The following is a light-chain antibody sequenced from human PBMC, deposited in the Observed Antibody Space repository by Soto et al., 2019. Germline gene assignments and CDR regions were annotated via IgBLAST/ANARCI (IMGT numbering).Light chain of an antibody. V-gene: IGKV1-39*01. J-gene: IGKJ1*01. Sequence: DIQMTQSPSSLSASVGDRVTITCRASQSIVTYLNWYLQKPGKAPKLLIYAASNLQSGVPSRFSGSGSGTDFTLTISSLQPEDFATYFCQQSYSTPPWTFGQGPKVDIK. CDR3: QQSYSTPPWT. CDR2: AAS. CDR1: QSIVTY.